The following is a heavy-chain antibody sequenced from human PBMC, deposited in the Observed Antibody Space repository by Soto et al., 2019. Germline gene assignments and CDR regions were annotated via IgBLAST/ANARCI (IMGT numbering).Heavy chain of an antibody. CDR3: ARAGIVGATTASGYYGMDV. Sequence: SVKVSCKASGYTFTRSGISWVRQAPGQGLKWMGRIIPILGIANYAQKFQCRVTITADKSTSTAYMELSSLRSEDTAVYYCARAGIVGATTASGYYGMDVWGQGTTVTVSS. D-gene: IGHD1-26*01. CDR2: IIPILGIA. CDR1: GYTFTRSG. V-gene: IGHV1-69*04. J-gene: IGHJ6*02.